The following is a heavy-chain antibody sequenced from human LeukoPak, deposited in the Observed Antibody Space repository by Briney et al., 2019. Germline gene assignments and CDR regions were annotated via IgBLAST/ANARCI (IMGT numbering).Heavy chain of an antibody. V-gene: IGHV3-53*01. CDR2: IYSGGST. CDR3: ASSYGSGSYYYYYYYGMDV. CDR1: GFTVRSNY. D-gene: IGHD3-10*01. J-gene: IGHJ6*04. Sequence: GGSLRLSCAASGFTVRSNYMSWVRQAPGKGLEWVSVIYSGGSTYYADSVKGRFTISRDNSKNTLYLQMNSLRAEDTAVYYCASSYGSGSYYYYYYYGMDVWGKGTTVTVSS.